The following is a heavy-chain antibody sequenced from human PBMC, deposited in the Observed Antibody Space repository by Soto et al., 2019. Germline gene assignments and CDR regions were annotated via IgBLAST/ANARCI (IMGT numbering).Heavy chain of an antibody. CDR3: VAYLAFCGGDFHSGPGNWFGP. V-gene: IGHV4-39*01. D-gene: IGHD2-21*02. Sequence: QLQLQESGPGLVKPSETLSLTCTVSGGSISSGTYYWDWIRQTPGKGLEWIRSVYYSGSTEYNPSLTSRITISVGASSNQFSLKMNSVAAADTAVYYCVAYLAFCGGDFHSGPGNWFGPWGQGSLVTVSS. CDR1: GGSISSGTYY. CDR2: VYYSGST. J-gene: IGHJ5*02.